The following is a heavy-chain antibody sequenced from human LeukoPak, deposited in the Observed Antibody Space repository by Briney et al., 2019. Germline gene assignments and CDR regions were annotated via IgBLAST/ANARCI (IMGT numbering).Heavy chain of an antibody. CDR3: ARYGHSPFFDY. J-gene: IGHJ4*02. D-gene: IGHD4-17*01. CDR1: GYTFTNYH. Sequence: ASVTVSCKASGYTFTNYHMNWVRQAPGQGLEWMGIINPSGGSTTNAQKFQGRVIMTRDMSTSTVYMELSSLRSEDTAVYFCARYGHSPFFDYWGQGTLVIVSS. CDR2: INPSGGST. V-gene: IGHV1-46*01.